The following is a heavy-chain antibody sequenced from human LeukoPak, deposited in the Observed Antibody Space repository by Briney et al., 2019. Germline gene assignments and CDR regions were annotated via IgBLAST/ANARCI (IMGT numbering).Heavy chain of an antibody. J-gene: IGHJ5*02. Sequence: SETLSLTCTVSGYSISSGYYWGWIRQPPGKGLEWIGSIYHSGSTYYNPSLKSRVTISVDTSKNQFSLNLSSVTAADTAVYYCARGDITMVRGVRDNWFDPWGQGTLVTVSS. D-gene: IGHD3-10*01. V-gene: IGHV4-38-2*02. CDR3: ARGDITMVRGVRDNWFDP. CDR2: IYHSGST. CDR1: GYSISSGYY.